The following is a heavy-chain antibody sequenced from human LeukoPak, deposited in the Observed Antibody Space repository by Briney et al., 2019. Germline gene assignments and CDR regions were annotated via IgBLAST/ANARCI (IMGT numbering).Heavy chain of an antibody. CDR3: VRGGSWYGR. Sequence: PGGSLRLSCAASGFTFSSYAMSWVRQAPGKGLEWVSAISGSGGSTYYADSVKGRFTISRDNAKNSLYLEMNSLKSEDTAVYYCVRGGSWYGRWGQGTLVTVSS. J-gene: IGHJ5*02. CDR1: GFTFSSYA. V-gene: IGHV3-23*01. CDR2: ISGSGGST. D-gene: IGHD2-15*01.